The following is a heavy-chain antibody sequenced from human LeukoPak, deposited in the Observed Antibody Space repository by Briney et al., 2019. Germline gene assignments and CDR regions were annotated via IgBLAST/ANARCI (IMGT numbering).Heavy chain of an antibody. D-gene: IGHD6-6*01. V-gene: IGHV3-30*02. Sequence: GGSLRLSCAASGFTFSSYGMHWVRQAPGKGREWVAFIRYDGSNKYYADSVKGRFTISRNNSKNTLYLQMNSLRAEDTAVYYCARDVGRSSSGFVDYWGQGTLVTVSS. CDR2: IRYDGSNK. J-gene: IGHJ4*02. CDR1: GFTFSSYG. CDR3: ARDVGRSSSGFVDY.